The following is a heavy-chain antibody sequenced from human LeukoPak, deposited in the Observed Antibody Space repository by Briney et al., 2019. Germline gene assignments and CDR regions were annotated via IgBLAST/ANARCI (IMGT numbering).Heavy chain of an antibody. CDR2: TYYRSRWYN. CDR1: GDSVSSNSAA. V-gene: IGHV6-1*01. CDR3: ARENSFMIVVVIDY. Sequence: SQTLSLTCAISGDSVSSNSAAWNWIRQSPSRGLEWLGRTYYRSRWYNDYAVSVKSRITINPDTSKSQFSLQLNSVTPEDTAVYYCARENSFMIVVVIDYWGQGTLVTVSS. J-gene: IGHJ4*02. D-gene: IGHD3-22*01.